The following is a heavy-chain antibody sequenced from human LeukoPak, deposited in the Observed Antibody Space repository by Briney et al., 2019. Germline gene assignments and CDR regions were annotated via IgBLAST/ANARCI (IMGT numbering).Heavy chain of an antibody. D-gene: IGHD2-21*02. V-gene: IGHV1-69*13. CDR2: IIPIFGTP. CDR1: GGTLSNYA. CDR3: ARRHCGGDRYSTYYYYYGLDV. Sequence: GASVKVSCKASGGTLSNYAISWVRQAPGQGLEWMGGIIPIFGTPNYAQKFQGRVTITADESTSTAYMELSSLTSDDTAVYFCARRHCGGDRYSTYYYYYGLDVWGQGTTVTVSS. J-gene: IGHJ6*02.